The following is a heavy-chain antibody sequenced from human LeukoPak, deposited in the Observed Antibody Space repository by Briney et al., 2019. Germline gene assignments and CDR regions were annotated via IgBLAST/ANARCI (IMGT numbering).Heavy chain of an antibody. CDR2: SKFSGNT. J-gene: IGHJ6*02. V-gene: IGHV4-59*08. D-gene: IGHD4-17*01. Sequence: SETLSLTCTVSGGSIRSYHWSWIRQPPGKGLEWIIYSKFSGNTVCNPSLKSRVTTSVDTSNNQFSLRLSSVTAADTAVYYCARHYDDYAFALDVWGQGTAVTVSS. CDR3: ARHYDDYAFALDV. CDR1: GGSIRSYH.